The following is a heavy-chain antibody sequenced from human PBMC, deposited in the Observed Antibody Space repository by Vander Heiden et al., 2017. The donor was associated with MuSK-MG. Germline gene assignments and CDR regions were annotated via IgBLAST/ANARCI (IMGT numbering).Heavy chain of an antibody. J-gene: IGHJ1*01. CDR1: GFIFSSYW. CDR2: INKEGSDT. Sequence: EVQLVESGGDLVQPGGSLRLSCAASGFIFSSYWMDWVRQAPGKGLVWVSSINKEGSDTGYADSVKGRFTISRDNAKKTVYLQMNSLRAEDTAGDYCVSLSDGWGQVTLVTVSS. CDR3: VSLSDG. D-gene: IGHD6-6*01. V-gene: IGHV3-74*01.